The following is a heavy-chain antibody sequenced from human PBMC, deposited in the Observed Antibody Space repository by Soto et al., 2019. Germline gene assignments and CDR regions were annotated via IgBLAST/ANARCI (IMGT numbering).Heavy chain of an antibody. J-gene: IGHJ5*02. D-gene: IGHD2-21*01. Sequence: SETLSLTCTVSGDSITASYSNWAWIRQPPGKGLEWIGTFYYSGTTSQNPPLRSRITISGDTSRNQFSLNLRSVTAADTAVYYCARLRIATNNYKWFDPWGQGTLVTVSS. CDR2: FYYSGTT. CDR1: GDSITASYSN. CDR3: ARLRIATNNYKWFDP. V-gene: IGHV4-39*07.